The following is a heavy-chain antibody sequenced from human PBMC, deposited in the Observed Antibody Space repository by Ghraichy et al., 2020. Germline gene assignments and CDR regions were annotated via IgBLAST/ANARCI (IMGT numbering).Heavy chain of an antibody. Sequence: SETLSLTCTVSGDSVSKSTLHWAWIRQPPGMGLELIGTIYYTGNTYYNPSLKSRLTISIDTSKNQFSLKLSSVTAADTAVYYCASLRSGYAWDFNYWGQGALVAVSS. CDR3: ASLRSGYAWDFNY. V-gene: IGHV4-39*01. CDR2: IYYTGNT. CDR1: GDSVSKSTLH. D-gene: IGHD5-12*01. J-gene: IGHJ4*02.